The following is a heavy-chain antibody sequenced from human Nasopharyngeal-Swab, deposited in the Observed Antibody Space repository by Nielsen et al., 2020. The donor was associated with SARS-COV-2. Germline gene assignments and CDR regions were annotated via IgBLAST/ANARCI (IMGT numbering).Heavy chain of an antibody. V-gene: IGHV3-21*01. CDR3: ARARRGVDYYMDV. Sequence: GGSLGLSCAASGFTFSSYSMNWVRQAPGKGLEWVSSISSSSYIYYADSVKGRFTISRDNAKNSLYLQMNSLRAEDTAVYYCARARRGVDYYMDVWGKGTTVTVSS. CDR1: GFTFSSYS. CDR2: ISSSSYI. J-gene: IGHJ6*03. D-gene: IGHD3-10*01.